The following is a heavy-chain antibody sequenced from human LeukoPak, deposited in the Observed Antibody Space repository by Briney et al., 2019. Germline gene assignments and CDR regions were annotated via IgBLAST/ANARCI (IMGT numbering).Heavy chain of an antibody. Sequence: GESLKISCQGSGFRFDIYWIGWVRQIPGKGLEWMGNIYPGDSDTRFSPSFQGQATMSADRSSGTAYLQWSSLKASDTAMYYCARRTPMKHDAFDIWGQGTMVTVSS. CDR3: ARRTPMKHDAFDI. CDR2: IYPGDSDT. J-gene: IGHJ3*02. CDR1: GFRFDIYW. V-gene: IGHV5-51*01. D-gene: IGHD2-2*01.